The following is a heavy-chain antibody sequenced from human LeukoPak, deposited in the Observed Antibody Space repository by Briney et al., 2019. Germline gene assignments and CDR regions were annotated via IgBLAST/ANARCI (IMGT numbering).Heavy chain of an antibody. V-gene: IGHV6-1*01. CDR3: ARDKDYFWTD. D-gene: IGHD3-16*01. Sequence: SPTLSLTFAISGASVSINSIAWNWVRQSPSRGLEWLGGAYYRSMWYNYYAVSVQSRITINPYTPNNQFSLHLNSVTPEDTAVYYWARDKDYFWTDWSRGSLVTVSS. CDR2: AYYRSMWYN. CDR1: GASVSINSIA. J-gene: IGHJ4*02.